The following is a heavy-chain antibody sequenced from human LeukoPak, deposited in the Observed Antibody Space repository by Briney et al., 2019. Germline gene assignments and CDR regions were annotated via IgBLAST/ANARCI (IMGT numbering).Heavy chain of an antibody. D-gene: IGHD4-23*01. CDR1: GFTFSSYW. Sequence: WSLRLSCAASGFTFSSYWMNWVRQAPGKGLVWVSRIASDGSSTTYADSVKGRFSISRDNAKNTLYLQMNSLRVEDTAVYYCARGRPHGNDYWGQGTLVTVSS. J-gene: IGHJ4*02. CDR2: IASDGSST. V-gene: IGHV3-74*01. CDR3: ARGRPHGNDY.